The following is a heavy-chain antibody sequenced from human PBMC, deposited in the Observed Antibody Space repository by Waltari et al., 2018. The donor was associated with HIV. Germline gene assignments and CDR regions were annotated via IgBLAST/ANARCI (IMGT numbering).Heavy chain of an antibody. CDR1: GYTFTSYG. J-gene: IGHJ4*02. Sequence: QVQLVQSGAEVKKPGASVKVSCKASGYTFTSYGISWVRQAPGQGLEWMGWISAYNGNTNYAQKLQGRVTRTTDTSTSTAYMELRSLRADDTAVYYCARRAGITMVRGVINYFDYWGQGTLVTVSS. V-gene: IGHV1-18*01. D-gene: IGHD3-10*01. CDR2: ISAYNGNT. CDR3: ARRAGITMVRGVINYFDY.